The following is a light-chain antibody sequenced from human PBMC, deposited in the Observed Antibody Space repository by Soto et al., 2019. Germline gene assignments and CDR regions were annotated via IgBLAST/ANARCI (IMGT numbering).Light chain of an antibody. V-gene: IGLV2-14*01. CDR2: EVS. CDR3: SSYTINRTYV. J-gene: IGLJ1*01. Sequence: LTQPASVSGSPGQSITISCTGTSSDVGGYNYVSWYQQNPGKAPKLMIYEVSNRPSGVSNRFSGSKSGNMASLTISGLQAEDEADYYCSSYTINRTYVFGTGTKVTVL. CDR1: SSDVGGYNY.